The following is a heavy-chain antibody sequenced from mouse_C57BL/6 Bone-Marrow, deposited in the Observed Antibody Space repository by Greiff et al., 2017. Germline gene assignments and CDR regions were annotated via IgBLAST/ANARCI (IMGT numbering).Heavy chain of an antibody. J-gene: IGHJ1*03. CDR3: ARHEYYGSSYEYFDV. V-gene: IGHV5-15*04. D-gene: IGHD1-1*01. Sequence: EVMLVESGGGLVQPGGSLKLSCAASGFTFSDYGMAWVRQAPRKGPEWVAFISNLAYSIYYADTVTGRFTISRENAKNTMYLEMSSLRSEDTAMYYCARHEYYGSSYEYFDVWGTGTTVTVSS. CDR2: ISNLAYSI. CDR1: GFTFSDYG.